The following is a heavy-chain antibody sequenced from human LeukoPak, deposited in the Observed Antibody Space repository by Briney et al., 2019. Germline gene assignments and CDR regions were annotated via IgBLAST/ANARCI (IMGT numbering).Heavy chain of an antibody. Sequence: SETLSLTCTVSGGSIISGSYYWSWIRQPAGKGLEWVGRISTSGNTNYNPSLTSRLTISVDTSKNQFSLKLSSVTAADTAVYYCARRGYYYDSSGYHPVYYFDYWGQGTLVTVSS. V-gene: IGHV4-61*02. CDR3: ARRGYYYDSSGYHPVYYFDY. J-gene: IGHJ4*02. CDR2: ISTSGNT. CDR1: GGSIISGSYY. D-gene: IGHD3-22*01.